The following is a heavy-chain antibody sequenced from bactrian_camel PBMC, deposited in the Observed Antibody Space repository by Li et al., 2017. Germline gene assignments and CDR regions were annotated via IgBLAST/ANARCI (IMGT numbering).Heavy chain of an antibody. J-gene: IGHJ4*01. D-gene: IGHD2*01. Sequence: HVQLVESGGGSVQAGGSLRLSCAASGYTNDRTWMARFRQAPGKAREGVAIISPRGGSTYYADSVKGRFTISQDNPKNTVYLQMNSLKPEDTAMYYCAADRFPCTTTDVHTYEYWGRGTQVTVS. V-gene: IGHV3S1*01. CDR2: ISPRGGST. CDR1: GYTNDRTW. CDR3: AADRFPCTTTDVHTYEY.